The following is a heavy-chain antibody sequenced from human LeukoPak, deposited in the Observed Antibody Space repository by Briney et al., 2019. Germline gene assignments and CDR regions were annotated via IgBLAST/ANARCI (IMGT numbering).Heavy chain of an antibody. Sequence: SVKVSCKASGGTFSSYAISWVRQAPGQGLEWMGGIIPIFGTANYAQKFQGRVTITADESTSTAYMELSSLRSEDTAVYYCARGGTYSNYGQKPSYYYYYMDVWGKGTTVTVSS. CDR2: IIPIFGTA. D-gene: IGHD4-11*01. V-gene: IGHV1-69*13. CDR1: GGTFSSYA. CDR3: ARGGTYSNYGQKPSYYYYYMDV. J-gene: IGHJ6*03.